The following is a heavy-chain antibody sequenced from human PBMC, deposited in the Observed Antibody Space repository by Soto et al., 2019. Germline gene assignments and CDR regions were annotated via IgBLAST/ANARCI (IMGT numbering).Heavy chain of an antibody. CDR2: IYHSGST. CDR1: GGSISSGGYS. Sequence: SETLSLTCAVSGGSISSGGYSWSWIRQPPGKGLEWIGYIYHSGSTYYNPSLKSRVTISVDRSKNQFSLKLSSVTAADTAVYYCARGTFTVDAFDIWGQGTIVTVSS. J-gene: IGHJ3*02. V-gene: IGHV4-30-2*01. CDR3: ARGTFTVDAFDI.